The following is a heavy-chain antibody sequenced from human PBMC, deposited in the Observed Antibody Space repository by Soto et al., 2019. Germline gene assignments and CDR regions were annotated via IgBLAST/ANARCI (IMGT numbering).Heavy chain of an antibody. J-gene: IGHJ4*02. V-gene: IGHV3-74*01. CDR2: IDNDGSAT. Sequence: GGSLRLSSVDFGFQFNIYGMHWVRQAPGKGLEWVSRIDNDGSATTYADSVKGRFTISRDNAKNTLFLQMNTLRVDDTAVYYCARDNWNSYWGQGTLVTVSS. D-gene: IGHD1-1*01. CDR3: ARDNWNSY. CDR1: GFQFNIYG.